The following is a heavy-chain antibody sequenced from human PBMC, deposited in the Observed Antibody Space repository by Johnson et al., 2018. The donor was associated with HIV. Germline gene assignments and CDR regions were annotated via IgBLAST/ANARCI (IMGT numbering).Heavy chain of an antibody. Sequence: QVQLVESGGGVVQPGRSLRLSCAASGFTFSTYAMSWVRQAPGKGLEWVAVISYDGSNKYYADSVKGRFPISRDNAKNSLYLQMNSLRAEDTAVYYCVTRDPTHRPGAFDIWGQGTMVTVSS. CDR2: ISYDGSNK. D-gene: IGHD1-14*01. CDR1: GFTFSTYA. V-gene: IGHV3-30-3*01. CDR3: VTRDPTHRPGAFDI. J-gene: IGHJ3*02.